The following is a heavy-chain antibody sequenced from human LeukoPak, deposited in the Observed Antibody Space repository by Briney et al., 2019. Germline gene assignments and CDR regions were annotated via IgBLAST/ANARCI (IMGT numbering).Heavy chain of an antibody. CDR3: AREVDTAMVFDY. V-gene: IGHV3-11*01. D-gene: IGHD5-18*01. Sequence: PGGSLRLSCAASGFTFSDYYMSWIRQAPGKGLEWVSYISSSGSTIYYADSVKGRFTISRGNAKNSLYLQMNSLRAEDTAVYYCAREVDTAMVFDYWGQGTLVTVSS. CDR1: GFTFSDYY. CDR2: ISSSGSTI. J-gene: IGHJ4*02.